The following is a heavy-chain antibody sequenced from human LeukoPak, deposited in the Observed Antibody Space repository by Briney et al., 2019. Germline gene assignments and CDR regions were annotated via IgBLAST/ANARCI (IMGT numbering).Heavy chain of an antibody. CDR2: ISGSADIT. J-gene: IGHJ4*02. V-gene: IGHV3-23*01. D-gene: IGHD2-15*01. CDR3: ARDEVVAATFDY. Sequence: GGSLRLSCGASGFIFSTYVMSWVRQAPGKGLEWVSAISGSADITYYADSVKGRFTVSRDNTKNTLYLQMNSLRAEDTAVYYCARDEVVAATFDYWGQGTLVTVSS. CDR1: GFIFSTYV.